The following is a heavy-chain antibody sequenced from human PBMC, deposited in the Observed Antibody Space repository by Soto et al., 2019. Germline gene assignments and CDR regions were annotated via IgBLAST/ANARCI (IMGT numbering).Heavy chain of an antibody. CDR3: AKDISVSGLFDY. CDR2: ISWDGGST. D-gene: IGHD6-19*01. V-gene: IGHV3-43*01. CDR1: GFTFDDYT. J-gene: IGHJ4*02. Sequence: GSLRLSCAASGFTFDDYTMHWVRQAPGKGLEWVSLISWDGGSTYYADSVKGRFTISRDNSKNSLYLQMNSLRTEDTALYYCAKDISVSGLFDYWGQGTLVTVSS.